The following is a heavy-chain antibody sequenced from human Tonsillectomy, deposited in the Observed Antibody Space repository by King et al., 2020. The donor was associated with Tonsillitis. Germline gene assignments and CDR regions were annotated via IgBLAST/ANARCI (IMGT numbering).Heavy chain of an antibody. J-gene: IGHJ2*01. Sequence: VQLVESGAEVKKPGESLKISCKGSGYSFTSYWIAWVRQMPGKGLEWMGLIYPGDSDTRYSPSFQGQGIISADKSISTAYLQWISLKASDTAMNYCARRAKGYCTNCVCSMDYFDLWGRGTLVTVSS. D-gene: IGHD2-8*01. CDR1: GYSFTSYW. CDR3: ARRAKGYCTNCVCSMDYFDL. CDR2: IYPGDSDT. V-gene: IGHV5-51*01.